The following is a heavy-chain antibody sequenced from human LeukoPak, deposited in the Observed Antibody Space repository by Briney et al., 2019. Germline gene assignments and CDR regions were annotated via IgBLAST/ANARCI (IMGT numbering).Heavy chain of an antibody. J-gene: IGHJ4*02. CDR1: GVSISSSNSY. D-gene: IGHD3/OR15-3a*01. CDR2: IYYSGGT. CDR3: ARQTGSGLFILP. V-gene: IGHV4-39*01. Sequence: PSETLSLTCTVSGVSISSSNSYWGWIRQPPGKGLEWIGSIYYSGGTYYNPSLKSRVTISVDTSKNQFSLRLTSVTAADTAVYYCARQTGSGLFILPGGQGTLVTVSS.